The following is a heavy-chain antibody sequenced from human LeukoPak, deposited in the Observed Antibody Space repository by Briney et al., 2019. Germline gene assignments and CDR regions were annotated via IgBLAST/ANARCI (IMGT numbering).Heavy chain of an antibody. Sequence: GRSLRLSCAASGFTFSSYGMHWVRQAPGKGLEWVAVISYDGSNKYYADSVKGRFTISRDNSKITLYLQMSSLRAEDTAVYYCAKELIVGAGDYWGQGTLVTVSS. D-gene: IGHD1-26*01. CDR1: GFTFSSYG. CDR2: ISYDGSNK. J-gene: IGHJ4*02. V-gene: IGHV3-30*18. CDR3: AKELIVGAGDY.